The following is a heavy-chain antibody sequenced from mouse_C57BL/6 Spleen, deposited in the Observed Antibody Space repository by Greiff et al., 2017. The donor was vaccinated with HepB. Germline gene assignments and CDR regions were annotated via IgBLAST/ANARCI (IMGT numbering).Heavy chain of an antibody. CDR3: ARLYDGFDY. CDR1: GYSITSGYY. J-gene: IGHJ2*01. D-gene: IGHD2-3*01. Sequence: DVKLQESGPGLVKPSQSLSLTCSVTGYSITSGYYWNWIRQFPGNKLEWMGYISYDGSNNYNPSLKNRISITRDTSKNQFFLKLNSVTTEDTATYYCARLYDGFDYWGQGTTLTVSS. V-gene: IGHV3-6*01. CDR2: ISYDGSN.